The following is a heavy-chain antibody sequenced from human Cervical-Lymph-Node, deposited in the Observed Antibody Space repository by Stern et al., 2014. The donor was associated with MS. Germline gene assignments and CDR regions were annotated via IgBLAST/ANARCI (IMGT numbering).Heavy chain of an antibody. J-gene: IGHJ3*02. CDR2: IIHIFGTD. CDR1: GGTFSSYA. Sequence: QLVESGAEVKKPGSSVKVYCKASGGTFSSYAISWVRQAPGKGLTWMGWIIHIFGTDTYAQKFQGTVTITADESPSTSSIAPSSLRSEDTAVYYCARGTGEVDAFDIWGQWTMVTVSS. D-gene: IGHD7-27*01. V-gene: IGHV1-69*01. CDR3: ARGTGEVDAFDI.